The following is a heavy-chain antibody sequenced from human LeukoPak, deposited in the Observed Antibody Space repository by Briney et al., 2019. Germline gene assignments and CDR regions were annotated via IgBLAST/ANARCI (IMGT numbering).Heavy chain of an antibody. J-gene: IGHJ4*02. CDR3: ARDVGGVINSLDY. D-gene: IGHD3-10*01. CDR1: GFTFGSYA. V-gene: IGHV3-30*04. CDR2: ISYDGSNK. Sequence: TGGSLRLSCAASGFTFGSYAMHWVRQAPGKGLEWVAVISYDGSNKYYADSVKGRFTISRDNSKNTLYLQMNSLRAEDTAVYYCARDVGGVINSLDYWGQGTLVTVSS.